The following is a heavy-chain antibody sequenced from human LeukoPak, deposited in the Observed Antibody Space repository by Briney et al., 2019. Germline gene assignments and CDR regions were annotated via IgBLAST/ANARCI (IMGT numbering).Heavy chain of an antibody. D-gene: IGHD3-22*01. Sequence: SETLSLTCTVSGGSISSGDYYWSWIRQPPGKGLEWIAYMYYSGSTYYNPSLKSRVTMSADTSKNQPSLKLSSVAAADTAVYYCARPYYYDSRIDPWGQGILVTVSS. V-gene: IGHV4-30-4*01. CDR1: GGSISSGDYY. CDR3: ARPYYYDSRIDP. J-gene: IGHJ5*02. CDR2: MYYSGST.